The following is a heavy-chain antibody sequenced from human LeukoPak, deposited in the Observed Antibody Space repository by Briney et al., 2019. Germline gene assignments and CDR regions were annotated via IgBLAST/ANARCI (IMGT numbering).Heavy chain of an antibody. V-gene: IGHV1-69*01. CDR2: IIPIFGTA. J-gene: IGHJ4*02. D-gene: IGHD2-21*02. CDR1: GGTFSSYA. Sequence: VASVTVSCKASGGTFSSYAISWVRQAPGQGLEWMGGIIPIFGTANYAQKFQGRVTITADESTSTAYMELSSLRSEDTAVYYCARDGGGDCYDRWGQGTLVTVSS. CDR3: ARDGGGDCYDR.